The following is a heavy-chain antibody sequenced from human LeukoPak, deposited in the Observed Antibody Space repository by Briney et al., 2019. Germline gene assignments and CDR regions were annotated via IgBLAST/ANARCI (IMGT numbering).Heavy chain of an antibody. V-gene: IGHV3-21*01. Sequence: GGSLRLSCAASGFTFSSYSMNWVRQAPGKGLEWVSSISTSSSYIYYADSVKGRFTISRDNAKNSLYLQMNSLRAKDTAVYYCAELGITMIGGVWGKGTTVTISS. CDR2: ISTSSSYI. D-gene: IGHD3-10*02. CDR1: GFTFSSYS. J-gene: IGHJ6*04. CDR3: AELGITMIGGV.